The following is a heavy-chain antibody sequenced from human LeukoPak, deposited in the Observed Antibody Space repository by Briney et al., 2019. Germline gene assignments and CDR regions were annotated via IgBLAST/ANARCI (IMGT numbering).Heavy chain of an antibody. V-gene: IGHV1-18*01. CDR1: GYTFTSYG. CDR2: ISAYNGNT. CDR3: ATAYYYDSSGYYYPFDY. Sequence: ASVKVSCKASGYTFTSYGISWVRQAPGQGLEWMGWISAYNGNTNYAQKLQGRVTMTTDTSTSTAYMELRSLRSDDTAVYYCATAYYYDSSGYYYPFDYWGQGTLVTVSS. D-gene: IGHD3-22*01. J-gene: IGHJ4*02.